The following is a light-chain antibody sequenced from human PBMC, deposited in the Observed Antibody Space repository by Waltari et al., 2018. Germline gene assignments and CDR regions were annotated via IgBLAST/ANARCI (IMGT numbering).Light chain of an antibody. CDR2: NTN. CDR1: SGSVSSNSH. CDR3: LLFMGGGVYV. Sequence: QTVVTQEPSFSVSPGGTVTLTCGFSSGSVSSNSHPSWYQQTPGQAPRTLLSNTNTRLSGVPERFSGSILGNKAALTITGAQADDESDYYCLLFMGGGVYVFGTGTKVTVL. V-gene: IGLV8-61*01. J-gene: IGLJ1*01.